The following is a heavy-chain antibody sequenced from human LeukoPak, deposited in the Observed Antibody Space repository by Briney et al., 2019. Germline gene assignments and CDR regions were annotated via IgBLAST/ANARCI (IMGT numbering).Heavy chain of an antibody. V-gene: IGHV1-8*01. CDR2: MNPNSGNT. CDR1: GYTFTSYD. CDR3: ARGRRQQWLVRQYYFDY. J-gene: IGHJ4*02. Sequence: ASVKVSCKASGYTFTSYDINWVRQATGQGLEWMGWMNPNSGNTGYAQKFQGRVTMTRNTSISTAYMELGSLRSEDTAVYYCARGRRQQWLVRQYYFDYWGQGTLVTVSS. D-gene: IGHD6-19*01.